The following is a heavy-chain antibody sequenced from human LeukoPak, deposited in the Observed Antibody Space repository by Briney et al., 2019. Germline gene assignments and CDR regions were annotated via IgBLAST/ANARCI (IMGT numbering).Heavy chain of an antibody. Sequence: GGSLRLSCAASGFTFSSYSMNWVRQAPGKGLEWVSSISSSSSYIYYADSVKGRFTISRGNAKNSLYLQMNSLRAEDTAVYYCARGIGVGIVGATSYYFDYWGQGTLVTVSS. CDR1: GFTFSSYS. CDR2: ISSSSSYI. D-gene: IGHD1-26*01. J-gene: IGHJ4*02. V-gene: IGHV3-21*01. CDR3: ARGIGVGIVGATSYYFDY.